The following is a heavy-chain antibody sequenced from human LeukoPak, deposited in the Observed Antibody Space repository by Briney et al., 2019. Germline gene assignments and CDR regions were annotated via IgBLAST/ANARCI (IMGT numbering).Heavy chain of an antibody. CDR3: ASSDGQPPRFDSSYDVFDY. D-gene: IGHD5-12*01. J-gene: IGHJ4*02. CDR1: GGSITSGNW. CDR2: IFHSGRT. Sequence: PSWTLSLTCAVSGGSITSGNWWSWVRQPPGKGLEWIGEIFHSGRTNYNPSLKSRVTISLDKSKNQFSLSLSSVTAADTALYYCASSDGQPPRFDSSYDVFDYWGQGTLVTVSS. V-gene: IGHV4-4*02.